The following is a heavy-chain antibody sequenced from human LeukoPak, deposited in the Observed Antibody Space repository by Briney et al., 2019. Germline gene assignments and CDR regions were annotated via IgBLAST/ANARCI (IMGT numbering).Heavy chain of an antibody. Sequence: PGRSLRLSCAASGFTFSNYGMHWVRQAPGKGLEWVAVIWYDGSNKYYADSVKGRFTISRDNSKNTLYLQMNSLRAEDTAVYYCARWGVVAAPPHYYFDYWGQGIPVTVSS. V-gene: IGHV3-33*01. CDR3: ARWGVVAAPPHYYFDY. D-gene: IGHD2-15*01. CDR2: IWYDGSNK. J-gene: IGHJ4*02. CDR1: GFTFSNYG.